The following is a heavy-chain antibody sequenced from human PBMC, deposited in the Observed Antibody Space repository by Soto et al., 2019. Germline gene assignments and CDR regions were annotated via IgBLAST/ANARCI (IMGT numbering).Heavy chain of an antibody. CDR2: IYYSGST. CDR3: ARPPRAAAGNGDDAFDI. Sequence: QLQLQESVPGLVKPSETLSLTCTVSGGTISSSSYYWGWIRQPPGKGLEWIGSIYYSGSTYYNPSLKSRVTISVDTSKNQFSLKLSSVTAADTAVYYCARPPRAAAGNGDDAFDIWGQGTMVTVSS. D-gene: IGHD6-13*01. V-gene: IGHV4-39*01. CDR1: GGTISSSSYY. J-gene: IGHJ3*02.